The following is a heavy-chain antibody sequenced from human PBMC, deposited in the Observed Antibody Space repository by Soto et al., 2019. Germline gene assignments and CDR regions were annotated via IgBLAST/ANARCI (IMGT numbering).Heavy chain of an antibody. J-gene: IGHJ6*02. CDR2: IIPIFGTA. V-gene: IGHV1-69*13. CDR3: ARTILNCISTSCYPSYYYYDMDV. CDR1: GCTFSSYA. Sequence: SVKVSCKASGCTFSSYAISWVRQAPGQGLEWMGGIIPIFGTANYAQKFQGRVTITADESTSTAYMELSSLRSEDTAVYYCARTILNCISTSCYPSYYYYDMDVWGQGTTVTVSS. D-gene: IGHD2-2*01.